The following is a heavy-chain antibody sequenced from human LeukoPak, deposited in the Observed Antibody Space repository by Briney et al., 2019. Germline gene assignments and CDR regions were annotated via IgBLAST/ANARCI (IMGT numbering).Heavy chain of an antibody. CDR1: GFNFGDFP. D-gene: IGHD2-21*01. J-gene: IGHJ4*02. Sequence: GSLRLSCATSGFNFGDFPMHWVRQVPGKGLQWVSLISGDGQKTHYVDSVKGRFTISRDNSKNSLYLEMNSLTNDDSAIYYCAKERESDLWGLDHWGQGTLVTVSS. V-gene: IGHV3-43*01. CDR2: ISGDGQKT. CDR3: AKERESDLWGLDH.